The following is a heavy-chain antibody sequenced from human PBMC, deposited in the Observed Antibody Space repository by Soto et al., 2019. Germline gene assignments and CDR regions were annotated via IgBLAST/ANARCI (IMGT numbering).Heavy chain of an antibody. D-gene: IGHD4-17*01. CDR2: VYYSGTT. Sequence: TLSLTCSVSGGSVSDKTYYWSWIRQPPGKRLEWIGYVYYSGTTNYNPSLKSRVTISVDLSKNRFSLRLSSVTTADTALYYCARTTAVPNTLRSRYFFDYWGQGTLVTVSS. V-gene: IGHV4-61*01. CDR3: ARTTAVPNTLRSRYFFDY. J-gene: IGHJ4*02. CDR1: GGSVSDKTYY.